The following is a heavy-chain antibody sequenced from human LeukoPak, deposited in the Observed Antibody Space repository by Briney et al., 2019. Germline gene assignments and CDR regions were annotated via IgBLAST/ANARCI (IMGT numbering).Heavy chain of an antibody. CDR1: GFTFINYW. V-gene: IGHV3-7*01. D-gene: IGHD1-26*01. CDR3: ARDLRVGALFDY. Sequence: PGGSLRLSCAASGFTFINYWMSWVRQAPGKGVQWVANIKPDGSERYSVDSVKGRFTISRDNAKNSLYLQMSSLRVEDTAVYYCARDLRVGALFDYWGQGVLVTVSS. CDR2: IKPDGSER. J-gene: IGHJ4*02.